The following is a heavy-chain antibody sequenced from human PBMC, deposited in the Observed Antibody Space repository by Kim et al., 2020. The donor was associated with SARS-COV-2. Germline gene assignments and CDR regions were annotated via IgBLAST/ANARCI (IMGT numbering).Heavy chain of an antibody. CDR3: ARDVLLWFGEFYSNWFDP. CDR2: ISYDGSNK. J-gene: IGHJ5*02. Sequence: GGSLRLSCAASGFTFSSYGMHWVRQAPGKGLEWVAVISYDGSNKYYADSVKGRFTISRDNSKNTLYLQMNSLRAEDTAVYYCARDVLLWFGEFYSNWFDPWGQGTLVTVSS. CDR1: GFTFSSYG. V-gene: IGHV3-33*05. D-gene: IGHD3-10*01.